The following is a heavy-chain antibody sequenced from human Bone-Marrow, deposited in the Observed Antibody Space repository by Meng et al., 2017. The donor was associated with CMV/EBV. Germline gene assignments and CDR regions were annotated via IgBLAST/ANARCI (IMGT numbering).Heavy chain of an antibody. J-gene: IGHJ6*02. V-gene: IGHV3-30-3*01. CDR2: ISYDGSNK. Sequence: GESLKISCEASGFTFGDYYMSWIRQAPGKGLEWVAVISYDGSNKYYADSVKGRFTISRDNSKNTLYLQMNSLRAEDTAVYYCARDTYCSSTSCYTGDYYYYYGMDVWGQGTTVTVSS. CDR3: ARDTYCSSTSCYTGDYYYYYGMDV. D-gene: IGHD2-2*02. CDR1: GFTFGDYY.